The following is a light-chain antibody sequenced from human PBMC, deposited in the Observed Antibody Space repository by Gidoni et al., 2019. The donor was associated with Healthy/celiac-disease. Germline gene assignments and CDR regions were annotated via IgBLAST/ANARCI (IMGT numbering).Light chain of an antibody. CDR2: AAS. CDR3: QQSYSTLWWT. J-gene: IGKJ1*01. V-gene: IGKV1-39*01. CDR1: QSISSY. Sequence: DIQMTQSPSSLSASVGDRVTITCRASQSISSYLNWYQQKPGKAPKLLIYAASSLQSGVPSRFSGSGSVTDFTLTISSLQPEDFATYYCQQSYSTLWWTFGQGTKVVIK.